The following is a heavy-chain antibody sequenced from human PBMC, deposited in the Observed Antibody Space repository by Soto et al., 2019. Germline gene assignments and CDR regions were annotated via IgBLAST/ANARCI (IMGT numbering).Heavy chain of an antibody. CDR2: MNPNSGNT. Sequence: ASVKVSSKASGYTFTSYDINWVRQATGQGLEWMGWMNPNSGNTGYAQKFQGRVTMTRNTSISTAYMELSSLRSEDTAVYYCARARYDYIWGSYDPVSFDIWGQGTMVTVSS. D-gene: IGHD3-16*01. CDR3: ARARYDYIWGSYDPVSFDI. J-gene: IGHJ3*02. CDR1: GYTFTSYD. V-gene: IGHV1-8*01.